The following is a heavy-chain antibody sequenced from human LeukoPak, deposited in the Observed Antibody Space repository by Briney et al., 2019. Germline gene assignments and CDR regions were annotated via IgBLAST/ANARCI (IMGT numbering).Heavy chain of an antibody. CDR2: IYYSGST. J-gene: IGHJ6*02. Sequence: SETLSLTCTVSGGSISSYYWSWIRQPPGKGLEWIGYIYYSGSTNYNPSLKSRVTISVDTSKNQFSLKLSSVTAADTAVYYCARGPAVPAASGHLYYYYGMDVWGQGTTVTVSS. CDR3: ARGPAVPAASGHLYYYYGMDV. V-gene: IGHV4-59*12. CDR1: GGSISSYY. D-gene: IGHD2-2*01.